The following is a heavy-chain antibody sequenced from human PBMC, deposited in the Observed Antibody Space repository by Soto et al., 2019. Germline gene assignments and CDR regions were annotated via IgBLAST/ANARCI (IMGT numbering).Heavy chain of an antibody. Sequence: QGQLLQSGDEVKKPGASVRVSCRASGYDFTSYGISWVRQAPGQGLEWVSWISAYNGKRDTAQKFQGRVTMTLDTSTDTAHMELGDLTSADTAVYYCARGRIVASIHDDFEIWDQGTMVAVSS. V-gene: IGHV1-18*01. CDR2: ISAYNGKR. D-gene: IGHD2-21*01. CDR3: ARGRIVASIHDDFEI. J-gene: IGHJ3*02. CDR1: GYDFTSYG.